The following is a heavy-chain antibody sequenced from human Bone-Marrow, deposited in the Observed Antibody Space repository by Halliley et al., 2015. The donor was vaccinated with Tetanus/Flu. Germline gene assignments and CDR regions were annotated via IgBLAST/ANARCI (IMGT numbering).Heavy chain of an antibody. CDR2: ISYSGGT. V-gene: IGHV4-59*08. D-gene: IGHD1-26*01. CDR1: NGSISGYY. J-gene: IGHJ4*02. Sequence: GLVKPSETLSLICTVSNGSISGYYWSWIRQPPGKGLEWIGYISYSGGTNYNPSLKSQATMSVDKSKNQVSLNLTSVTGADTAIYYCARHQPSGARRSLDYWGQGTLVTVSS. CDR3: ARHQPSGARRSLDY.